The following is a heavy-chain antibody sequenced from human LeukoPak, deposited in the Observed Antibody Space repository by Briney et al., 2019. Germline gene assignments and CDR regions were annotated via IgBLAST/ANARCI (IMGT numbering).Heavy chain of an antibody. Sequence: WMGWINTNTGNPTYAQDFTGRFVFSLDTSVSTAYLQISSLKAEDTAVYYCARPMIRGPEYWGQGTLVTVSS. V-gene: IGHV7-4-1*02. CDR3: ARPMIRGPEY. CDR2: INTNTGNP. J-gene: IGHJ4*02. D-gene: IGHD3-10*01.